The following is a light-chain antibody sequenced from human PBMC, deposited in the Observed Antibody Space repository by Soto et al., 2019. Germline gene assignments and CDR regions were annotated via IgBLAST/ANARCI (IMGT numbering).Light chain of an antibody. Sequence: SALTQPASVSGSPGQSITISCTGTSSDVGGYNYVSWYQQHPGKAPKLMIYDVSNRPSGVSNRFSGSKSGNTASLTISGLQAEDEADYYCSSYTSSSKRNVVFGGGTKVTVL. CDR1: SSDVGGYNY. CDR3: SSYTSSSKRNVV. J-gene: IGLJ2*01. V-gene: IGLV2-14*01. CDR2: DVS.